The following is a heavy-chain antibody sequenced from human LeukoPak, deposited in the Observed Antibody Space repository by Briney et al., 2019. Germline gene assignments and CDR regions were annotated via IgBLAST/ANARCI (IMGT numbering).Heavy chain of an antibody. CDR1: GGSISSYY. Sequence: SETLSLTCTVSGGSISSYYWSWLRQPPGKGLEWIGYIYYSGSTNYNPSLKSRVTISVDTSKNQFSLKLSSVTAADTAVYYCARLLRSHYADYWGQGTLVTVSS. V-gene: IGHV4-59*01. D-gene: IGHD3-10*01. CDR2: IYYSGST. CDR3: ARLLRSHYADY. J-gene: IGHJ4*02.